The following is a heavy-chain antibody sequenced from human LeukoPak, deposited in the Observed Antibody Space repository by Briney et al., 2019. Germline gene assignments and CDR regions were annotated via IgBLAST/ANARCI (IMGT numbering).Heavy chain of an antibody. D-gene: IGHD1/OR15-1a*01. CDR1: GGSISSSSYY. J-gene: IGHJ5*02. CDR2: IYYSGST. CDR3: ARQTILTTNWFDP. V-gene: IGHV4-39*01. Sequence: PSETLSLTCTVSGGSISSSSYYWGWIRQPPGKGLEWIGSIYYSGSTYYNPSLKSRVTISVDTSKNQFSLKLSSVTAADTAVYYCARQTILTTNWFDPWGQGTLVTVSS.